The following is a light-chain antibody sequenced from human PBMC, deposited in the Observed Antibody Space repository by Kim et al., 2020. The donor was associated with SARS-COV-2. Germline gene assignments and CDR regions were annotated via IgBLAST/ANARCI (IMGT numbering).Light chain of an antibody. CDR3: QAWDRSTGV. J-gene: IGLJ3*02. CDR1: KLVAKY. CDR2: QDR. Sequence: SPGMSACITCSDVKLVAKYACWYQQRPGQSPVLFIYQDRKRPFGIPERFSGSNSGNTAALTISGTQAMDEADYYCQAWDRSTGVFGGGTQLTVL. V-gene: IGLV3-1*01.